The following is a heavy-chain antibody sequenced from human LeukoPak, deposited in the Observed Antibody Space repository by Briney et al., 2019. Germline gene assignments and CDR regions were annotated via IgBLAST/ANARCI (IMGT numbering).Heavy chain of an antibody. V-gene: IGHV3-74*01. CDR3: ARDPSAFSGSYDY. Sequence: GGSLRLSCAASGFTFSTYWMHWVRQVPGKGLVWVSRMNSDGSRTSYADSVKGRFTISRDNVKNTLYLQMNSLRAEDTAVYFCARDPSAFSGSYDYWGQGTLVTVSS. J-gene: IGHJ4*02. D-gene: IGHD1-26*01. CDR1: GFTFSTYW. CDR2: MNSDGSRT.